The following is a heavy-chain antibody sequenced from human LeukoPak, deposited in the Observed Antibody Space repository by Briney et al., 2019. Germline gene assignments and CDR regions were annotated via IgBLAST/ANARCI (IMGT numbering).Heavy chain of an antibody. V-gene: IGHV3-7*01. CDR1: GFTFSTFA. Sequence: GGSLRLSCAASGFTFSTFAMIWVRQAPGKGLEWVANIKQDGSEKYYVDSVKGRFTISRDNAKNSLYLQMNSLRAEDTAVYYCARDLSGDYWGQGTLVTVSS. CDR2: IKQDGSEK. J-gene: IGHJ4*02. CDR3: ARDLSGDY. D-gene: IGHD5/OR15-5a*01.